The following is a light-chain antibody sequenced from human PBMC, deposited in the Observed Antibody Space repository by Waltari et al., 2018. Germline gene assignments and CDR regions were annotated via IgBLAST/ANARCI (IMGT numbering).Light chain of an antibody. V-gene: IGKV3-20*01. Sequence: EIALTQSPGTLSLSVGERATVSCRASESVSRALAWYQQKPGQAPRLLIYGASTRATGIPDRFSGSGSGTDFRLTISRLEPDDFAVYYCQHYLRLPVTFGQGTTVEI. J-gene: IGKJ1*01. CDR3: QHYLRLPVT. CDR2: GAS. CDR1: ESVSRA.